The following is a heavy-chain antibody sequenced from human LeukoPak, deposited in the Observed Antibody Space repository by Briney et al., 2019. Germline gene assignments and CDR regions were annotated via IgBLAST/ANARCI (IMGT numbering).Heavy chain of an antibody. J-gene: IGHJ4*02. Sequence: GGSLRLSCAASGFTFSSYAMSWVRQAPGKGLEWVSAISGSGGSTYYADSVKGRFTISRDNSKNTLYMEMNSLRTEDTAVYYCAKAGDIAVAGTDYWGQGTLVTVSS. CDR2: ISGSGGST. V-gene: IGHV3-23*01. D-gene: IGHD6-19*01. CDR1: GFTFSSYA. CDR3: AKAGDIAVAGTDY.